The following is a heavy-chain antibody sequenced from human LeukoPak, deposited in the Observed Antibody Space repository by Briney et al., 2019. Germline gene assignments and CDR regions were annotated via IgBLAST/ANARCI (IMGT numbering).Heavy chain of an antibody. D-gene: IGHD2-21*02. CDR3: AKDKDTPATAQPQRGYFES. V-gene: IGHV3-33*06. CDR1: GFPFSGSG. J-gene: IGHJ4*02. CDR2: IWYDGSHQ. Sequence: GSSLRLSCAASGFPFSGSGMHWVRQAPGKGLEWVAVIWYDGSHQYYADSVKGRFTISRDNSKNTVDLQMNSLRVEDTAVYFCAKDKDTPATAQPQRGYFESWGQGTLVTVSS.